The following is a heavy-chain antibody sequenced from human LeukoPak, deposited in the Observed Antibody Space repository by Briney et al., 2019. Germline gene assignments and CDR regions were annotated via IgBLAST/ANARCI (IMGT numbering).Heavy chain of an antibody. CDR2: IYSGGST. CDR3: AREVFTIAYCGGDCYSYYFDY. D-gene: IGHD2-21*02. Sequence: GGSLRLSCAASGFTLSSNYMSWVRQAPGKGVEGVAGIYSGGSTYYSDSVKGRFPISRDNSKNTLYLQMNSLRAEDTAVYYCAREVFTIAYCGGDCYSYYFDYWGQGTLVTVSS. V-gene: IGHV3-66*01. CDR1: GFTLSSNY. J-gene: IGHJ4*02.